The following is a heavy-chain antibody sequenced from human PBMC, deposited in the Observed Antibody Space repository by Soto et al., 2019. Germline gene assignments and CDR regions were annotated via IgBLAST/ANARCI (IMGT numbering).Heavy chain of an antibody. CDR3: AKEINYYDSGGDPGFAP. CDR2: MYHTGTT. J-gene: IGHJ5*02. D-gene: IGHD3-22*01. V-gene: IGHV4-30-2*01. Sequence: PSETLSLTCTVSGGSINSGRYSWTWIRQPPGAGLEWIGHMYHTGTTYYNPSLKSRVTMSVDTSKNQFSLRLSSVTAADTAIYNCAKEINYYDSGGDPGFAPGGQGTLVTVSS. CDR1: GGSINSGRYS.